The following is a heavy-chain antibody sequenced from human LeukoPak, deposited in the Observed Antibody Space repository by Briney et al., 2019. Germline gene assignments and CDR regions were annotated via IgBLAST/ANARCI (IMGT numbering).Heavy chain of an antibody. V-gene: IGHV3-30*02. CDR2: VRYDGTNN. D-gene: IGHD1-26*01. CDR3: AKDYGYSYGYFDH. J-gene: IGHJ4*02. Sequence: GGSLRLSCAASGFTFSFNNYGMHWVRQAPGQGLEWVAFVRYDGTNNYYADSVNGRFTVSRDNSKNTVYLQMSSLRTEDTAVYYCAKDYGYSYGYFDHWGQGTLVTVSS. CDR1: GFTFSFNNYG.